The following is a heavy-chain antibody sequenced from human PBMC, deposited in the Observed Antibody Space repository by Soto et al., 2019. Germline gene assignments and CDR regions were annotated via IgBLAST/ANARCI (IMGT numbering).Heavy chain of an antibody. D-gene: IGHD2-2*01. CDR1: GFTFSSYA. Sequence: EVQLLESGGGLVQPGGSLRLSCAASGFTFSSYAMSWVRQAPGKGLEWVSAISGSGGSTYYADSVKGRFTISRDNSKNTLYLQMNSLRAEDTAVYYCAKDYDIVVEPGGVVDVWGQGTTVTVSS. J-gene: IGHJ6*02. V-gene: IGHV3-23*01. CDR2: ISGSGGST. CDR3: AKDYDIVVEPGGVVDV.